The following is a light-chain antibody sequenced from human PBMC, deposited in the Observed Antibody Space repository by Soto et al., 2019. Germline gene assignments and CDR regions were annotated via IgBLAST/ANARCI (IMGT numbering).Light chain of an antibody. CDR3: QQRSNWPPTWT. J-gene: IGKJ1*01. Sequence: ELVLTQSPATLSLPQGQRATLSFRTSQSVSTYLAWYQQKPCQPPRLLIYDASTRATGIPARFNGSGSGTDVTLTISSLEPDDFAVYSCQQRSNWPPTWTFGQGTKVEIK. CDR1: QSVSTY. V-gene: IGKV3-11*01. CDR2: DAS.